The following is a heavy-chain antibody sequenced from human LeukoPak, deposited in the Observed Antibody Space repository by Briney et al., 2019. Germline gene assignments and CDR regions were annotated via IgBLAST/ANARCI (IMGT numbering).Heavy chain of an antibody. J-gene: IGHJ4*02. D-gene: IGHD5-24*01. V-gene: IGHV3-9*01. CDR1: GFTFDDYG. CDR2: ISWNSGSI. Sequence: PGGSLRLSCAASGFTFDDYGMHWVRQAPGKGLEWVSSISWNSGSIGYADSVKGRFTISRDNAKNSLYLQMNSLRAEDTAVYYCARENGEMATMEMGCDYWGQGTLVTVSS. CDR3: ARENGEMATMEMGCDY.